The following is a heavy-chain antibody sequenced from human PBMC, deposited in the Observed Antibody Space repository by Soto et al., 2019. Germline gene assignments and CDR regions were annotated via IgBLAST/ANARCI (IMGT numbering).Heavy chain of an antibody. Sequence: SETLSLTCTVSGSPISDNYWSWFRQAPGQGLEWVGYIYYTGTTTYNPSVKSRVTISLDTSKSQFSLILRSVTAADTAVYYCARLGDYYQAFDCWGHGTLVTVSS. D-gene: IGHD3-22*01. CDR1: GSPISDNY. CDR2: IYYTGTT. V-gene: IGHV4-59*08. CDR3: ARLGDYYQAFDC. J-gene: IGHJ4*01.